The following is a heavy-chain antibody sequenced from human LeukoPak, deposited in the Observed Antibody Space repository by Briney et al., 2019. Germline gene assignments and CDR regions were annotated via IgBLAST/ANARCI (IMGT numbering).Heavy chain of an antibody. D-gene: IGHD1-26*01. Sequence: SETLSLTCTVSGGSISSSSYYWGWIRQPPGKGLEWVGSIYYSGSTYYNPSLKSRVTISVDTSKNQFSLKLSSVTAADTAVYYCARIVGASDYWGQGTLVTVSS. J-gene: IGHJ4*02. CDR2: IYYSGST. CDR1: GGSISSSSYY. CDR3: ARIVGASDY. V-gene: IGHV4-39*01.